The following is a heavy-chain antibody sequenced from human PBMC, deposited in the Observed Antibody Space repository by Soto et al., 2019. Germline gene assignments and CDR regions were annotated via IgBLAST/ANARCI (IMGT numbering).Heavy chain of an antibody. CDR2: INHSGST. V-gene: IGHV4-34*01. D-gene: IGHD3-22*01. CDR3: ARGGPYYYDSSRNWFDP. J-gene: IGHJ5*02. CDR1: GGSFSGYY. Sequence: SETLSLTCAVYGGSFSGYYWSWIRQPPGKGLEWIGEINHSGSTNYNPSLKSRVTISVDTSKNQFSLKLSSVTAADTAGYYCARGGPYYYDSSRNWFDPWRQGTLVTVSS.